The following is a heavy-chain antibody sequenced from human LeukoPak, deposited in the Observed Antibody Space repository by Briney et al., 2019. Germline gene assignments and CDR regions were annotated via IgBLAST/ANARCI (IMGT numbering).Heavy chain of an antibody. CDR2: INHSGST. CDR3: ARGREDIVVVPAATNHNWFDP. Sequence: SETLSLTCAVYGGSFSGYYWSWIRQPPGKGLEWIGEINHSGSTNYNPSLKSRVTISVDTSKNQFSLKLSSVTAADTAVYYCARGREDIVVVPAATNHNWFDPWGQGTLVTVSS. J-gene: IGHJ5*02. D-gene: IGHD2-2*01. V-gene: IGHV4-34*01. CDR1: GGSFSGYY.